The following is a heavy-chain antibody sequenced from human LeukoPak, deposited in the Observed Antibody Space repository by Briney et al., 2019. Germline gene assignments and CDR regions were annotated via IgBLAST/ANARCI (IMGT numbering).Heavy chain of an antibody. CDR1: GGSISSYY. CDR2: IYTTGST. CDR3: ARRGFYRTPFDY. Sequence: SGTLSLTCTVSGGSISSYYWSWIRQPAGKGLEWIGRIYTTGSTNYNPSLKSRVTMSVDTSKNQFSLKLSSVNATDTAVYYCARRGFYRTPFDYWGQGTLVTVSS. V-gene: IGHV4-4*07. D-gene: IGHD3-16*02. J-gene: IGHJ4*02.